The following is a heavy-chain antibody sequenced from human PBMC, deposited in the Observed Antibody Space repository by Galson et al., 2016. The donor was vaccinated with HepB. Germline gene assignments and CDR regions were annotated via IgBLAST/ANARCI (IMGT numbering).Heavy chain of an antibody. V-gene: IGHV4-31*03. Sequence: TLSLTCSVSGGSVTSGGSNWNWIRQRPGQGLEWIGYIYHGGSAHYNPSLKRRVAISVDTSKNQFSLRLNSVTGADRAVYYCARDSTPLSYYCMDVWGRGTTVTVSS. D-gene: IGHD3-10*01. CDR1: GGSVTSGGSN. CDR3: ARDSTPLSYYCMDV. J-gene: IGHJ6*02. CDR2: IYHGGSA.